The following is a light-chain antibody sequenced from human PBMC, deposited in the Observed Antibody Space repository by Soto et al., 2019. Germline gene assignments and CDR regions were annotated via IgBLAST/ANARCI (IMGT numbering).Light chain of an antibody. Sequence: EIVLTQSPATLSLSPGERATLSCRASQSISSDLAWYQQKPGQAPRPFIYDASNRVTGIPARFRGSGSGTDFTLTISTLETEDFAVYYCQQRSSWPRTFGQGTKVDIK. CDR2: DAS. CDR3: QQRSSWPRT. V-gene: IGKV3-11*01. CDR1: QSISSD. J-gene: IGKJ1*01.